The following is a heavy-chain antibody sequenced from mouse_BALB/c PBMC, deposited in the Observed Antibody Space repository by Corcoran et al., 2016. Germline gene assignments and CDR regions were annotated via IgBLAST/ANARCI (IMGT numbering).Heavy chain of an antibody. D-gene: IGHD2-4*01. CDR2: ISYDGSN. CDR3: ARDYDYPCAY. CDR1: GYSITSGYY. J-gene: IGHJ3*01. Sequence: DVQLQASGPGLVKPSQSLSLTCSVTGYSITSGYYWNWIRQFPGNKLEWMGYISYDGSNNYNPSLKNRISITRDTSKNQFFLKLNSVTTEDTATYYCARDYDYPCAYWGQGTLVTVSA. V-gene: IGHV3-6*02.